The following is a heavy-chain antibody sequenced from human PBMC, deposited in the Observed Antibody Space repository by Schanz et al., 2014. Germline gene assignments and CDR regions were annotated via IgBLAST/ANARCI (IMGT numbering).Heavy chain of an antibody. CDR1: GFTLRIYW. D-gene: IGHD6-13*01. J-gene: IGHJ4*02. CDR3: ARDLRNSRPSYYDH. CDR2: IIHDGSEK. Sequence: EVQLVESGGGLVQPGGSLRLSCAASGFTLRIYWMTWFRQAPGKGLEWVANIIHDGSEKFYVDSVKGRFTISRDNAKNSLYLQMDALRAEDTAVYYCARDLRNSRPSYYDHWGQGTLVTVSA. V-gene: IGHV3-7*01.